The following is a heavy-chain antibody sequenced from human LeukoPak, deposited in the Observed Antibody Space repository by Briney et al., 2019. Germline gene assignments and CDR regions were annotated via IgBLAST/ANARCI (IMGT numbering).Heavy chain of an antibody. CDR2: ISGTGGST. CDR1: GFSFRSYA. J-gene: IGHJ4*02. Sequence: PGGSLRLSCAVSGFSFRSYAMSWVRQAPGKGLEWVSGISGTGGSTYDADSVKGRFTISRDNSKNTLFLQMHSLRAEDTAVYYCAKAGRGTAMVPIDYWGQGTLVTVSS. CDR3: AKAGRGTAMVPIDY. D-gene: IGHD5-18*01. V-gene: IGHV3-23*01.